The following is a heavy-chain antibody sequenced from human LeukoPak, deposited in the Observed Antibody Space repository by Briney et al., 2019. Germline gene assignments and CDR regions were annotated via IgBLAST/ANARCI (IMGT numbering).Heavy chain of an antibody. CDR3: ARGLPCSTTGSYLHWFDP. D-gene: IGHD2-2*01. Sequence: PSETLSLTCTVSGGSISSYYWSWIRQPPGKGLEWIGYIYYSGSTNYNPSLKSRVTISVDTSKNQFSLKLSSVTAADTAVYYCARGLPCSTTGSYLHWFDPWGQGTLVTVSS. CDR1: GGSISSYY. J-gene: IGHJ5*02. V-gene: IGHV4-59*01. CDR2: IYYSGST.